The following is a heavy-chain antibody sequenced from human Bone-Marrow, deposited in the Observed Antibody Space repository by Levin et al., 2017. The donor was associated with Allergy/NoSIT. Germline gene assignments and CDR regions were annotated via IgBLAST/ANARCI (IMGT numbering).Heavy chain of an antibody. V-gene: IGHV4-59*01. CDR2: ISKSGST. CDR1: GGSISSFY. J-gene: IGHJ6*02. Sequence: PSQTLSLTCTISGGSISSFYWSWIRQPPGKGLEWIGYISKSGSTSSNPSLKSRVSLSLDTSKNQFSLKVNSVTAADTAVYYCARDGIAARHFYGMDVWGQGTTVTVSS. CDR3: ARDGIAARHFYGMDV. D-gene: IGHD6-6*01.